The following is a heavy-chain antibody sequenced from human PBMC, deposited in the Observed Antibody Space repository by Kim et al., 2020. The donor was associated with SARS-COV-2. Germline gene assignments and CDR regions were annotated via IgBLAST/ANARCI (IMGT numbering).Heavy chain of an antibody. CDR1: GGSISSYY. CDR3: ARVGGYDSSGYYYGWEEVY. Sequence: SETLSLTCTVSGGSISSYYWSWIRQPPGKGLEWIGYIYYSGSTNYNPSLKSRVTISVDTSKNQFSLKLSSVTAADTAVYYCARVGGYDSSGYYYGWEEVYWGQGTLVTVSS. CDR2: IYYSGST. J-gene: IGHJ4*02. V-gene: IGHV4-59*13. D-gene: IGHD3-22*01.